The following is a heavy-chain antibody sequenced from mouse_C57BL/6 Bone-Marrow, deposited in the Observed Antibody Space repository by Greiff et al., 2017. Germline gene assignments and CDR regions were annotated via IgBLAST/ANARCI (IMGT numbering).Heavy chain of an antibody. J-gene: IGHJ3*01. CDR3: ARILIYYYVSSYEFAY. V-gene: IGHV8-8*01. CDR1: GFSLSTFGMG. Sequence: QVTLKVSGPGILQPSQTLSLTCSFSGFSLSTFGMGVGWLRPPPGLGLVWLVPTWWGDDKYYNPALKSRLTISNDTSKNQVFHKIANIDTADTATYYCARILIYYYVSSYEFAYWGQGTLVTVSA. CDR2: TWWGDDK. D-gene: IGHD1-1*01.